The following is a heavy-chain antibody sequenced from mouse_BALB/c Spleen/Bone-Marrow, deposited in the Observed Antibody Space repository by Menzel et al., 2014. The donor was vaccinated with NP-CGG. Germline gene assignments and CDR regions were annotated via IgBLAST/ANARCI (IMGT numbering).Heavy chain of an antibody. Sequence: QVQLQQSGTELKKPGASVKISCKATGYAFSTYWIQWIKQRPGHGLDWIGEISPGTGNTNNNEKFRGKATFTADASSNTAYMQLSSLTSEDSAVYFCAIIGYQAWFTYWGQGTLVTVSP. CDR1: GYAFSTYW. V-gene: IGHV1-9*01. CDR2: ISPGTGNT. D-gene: IGHD2-2*01. CDR3: AIIGYQAWFTY. J-gene: IGHJ3*01.